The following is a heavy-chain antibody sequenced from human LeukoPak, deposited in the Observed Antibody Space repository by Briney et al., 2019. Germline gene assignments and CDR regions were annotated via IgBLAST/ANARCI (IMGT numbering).Heavy chain of an antibody. Sequence: PGGSLRLSCAASGFTFSSYGMHWVRQAPGKGLEWVAFIRYDGSNKYYADSVKGRFTISRDNSKNTLYLQMNSLRAEDTAVYYCAKEGPYGSSSRFCDYWGQGTLVTVSS. CDR3: AKEGPYGSSSRFCDY. J-gene: IGHJ4*02. CDR2: IRYDGSNK. V-gene: IGHV3-30*02. CDR1: GFTFSSYG. D-gene: IGHD6-6*01.